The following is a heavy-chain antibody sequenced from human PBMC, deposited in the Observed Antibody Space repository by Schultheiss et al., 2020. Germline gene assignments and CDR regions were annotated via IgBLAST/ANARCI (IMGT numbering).Heavy chain of an antibody. Sequence: GGSLRLSCAASGFTFSDYYMSWIRQAPGKGLEWVAVISYEGSNKYYADSVKGRFTISRDNAKNSLYLQMHSLRDEDTALYYCARARITYYASGNSIHPFEYWGQGTLVTVSS. CDR3: ARARITYYASGNSIHPFEY. CDR1: GFTFSDYY. CDR2: ISYEGSNK. D-gene: IGHD3-10*01. V-gene: IGHV3-11*01. J-gene: IGHJ4*02.